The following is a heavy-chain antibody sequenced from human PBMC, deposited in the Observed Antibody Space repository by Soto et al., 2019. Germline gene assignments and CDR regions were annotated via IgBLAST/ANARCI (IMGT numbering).Heavy chain of an antibody. D-gene: IGHD4-17*01. CDR1: GFTFSSYG. J-gene: IGHJ4*02. CDR2: IWYDGSNK. CDR3: ARDRDYGDYYFDY. V-gene: IGHV3-33*01. Sequence: QVQLVESGGGVVQPGRSLRLSCAASGFTFSSYGMHWVRQAPGKGLEWVAVIWYDGSNKYYADSVKGRFTISRDNSKNTLYLQTNSLRAEDTAVYYCARDRDYGDYYFDYWGQGTLVTVSS.